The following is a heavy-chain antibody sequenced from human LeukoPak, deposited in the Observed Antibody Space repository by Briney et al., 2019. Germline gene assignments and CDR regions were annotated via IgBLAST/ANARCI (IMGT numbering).Heavy chain of an antibody. CDR3: ARGIPYYYDSSGYYRSDAFDI. J-gene: IGHJ3*02. CDR1: GYTFTSYD. Sequence: ASVTVSCKASGYTFTSYDINWVRQATGQGLEWMGWMNPNSGNTGYAQKFQGRVTMTRNTSISTAYMELRSLRSDDTAVYYCARGIPYYYDSSGYYRSDAFDIWGQGTMVTVSS. V-gene: IGHV1-8*01. D-gene: IGHD3-22*01. CDR2: MNPNSGNT.